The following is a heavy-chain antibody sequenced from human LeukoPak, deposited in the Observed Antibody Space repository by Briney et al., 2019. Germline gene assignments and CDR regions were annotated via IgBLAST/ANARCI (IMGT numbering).Heavy chain of an antibody. CDR3: ARSPSTIGYYYYYYMDV. Sequence: PGGSLRLSCAASGFTFSSYSMNWVRQAPGKGLEWVSSISSSSSYIYYADSVKGRFTISRDNAKNSLYLQMNSLRAEDTAVYYCARSPSTIGYYYYYYMDVWGKGTTVTISS. D-gene: IGHD3-3*01. CDR1: GFTFSSYS. CDR2: ISSSSSYI. J-gene: IGHJ6*03. V-gene: IGHV3-21*01.